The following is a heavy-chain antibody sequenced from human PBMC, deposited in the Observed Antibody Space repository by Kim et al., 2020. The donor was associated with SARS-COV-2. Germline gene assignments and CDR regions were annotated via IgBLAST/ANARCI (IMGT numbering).Heavy chain of an antibody. D-gene: IGHD3-16*01. CDR3: ARAIGAYYYYGMDV. V-gene: IGHV4-59*01. J-gene: IGHJ6*02. Sequence: PALKSRVTISVDPSKNQFSLKLGAVTAADTAVYYCARAIGAYYYYGMDVWGQGTTVTVSS.